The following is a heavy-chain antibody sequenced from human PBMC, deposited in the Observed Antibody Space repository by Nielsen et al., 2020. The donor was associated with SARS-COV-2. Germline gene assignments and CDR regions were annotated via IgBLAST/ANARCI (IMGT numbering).Heavy chain of an antibody. CDR2: FDPQDGET. Sequence: ASVKVSCKVSGGALTLFSMHWVRQAPGKGLEWMGEFDPQDGETTYAQKFQGRVSLTRDTPATTAYMELSSLRSEDTAVYFCARGNCSGTTCYGLDYWGQGTLVSVSS. V-gene: IGHV1-24*01. CDR3: ARGNCSGTTCYGLDY. J-gene: IGHJ4*02. CDR1: GGALTLFS. D-gene: IGHD2-15*01.